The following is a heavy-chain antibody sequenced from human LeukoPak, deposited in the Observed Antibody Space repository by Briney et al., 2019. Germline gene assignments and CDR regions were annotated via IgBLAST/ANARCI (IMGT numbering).Heavy chain of an antibody. V-gene: IGHV3-72*01. J-gene: IGHJ4*02. CDR3: ARERYYDSSGYYPYYFDY. Sequence: PGGSLRLSCAASGFTFSDHYMDWVRQAPGKGLEWVGRTRNKANSYTTEYAASVKGRFTISRDDSKNSLYLQMNSLKTEDTAVYYRARERYYDSSGYYPYYFDYWGQGTLVTVSS. D-gene: IGHD3-22*01. CDR2: TRNKANSYTT. CDR1: GFTFSDHY.